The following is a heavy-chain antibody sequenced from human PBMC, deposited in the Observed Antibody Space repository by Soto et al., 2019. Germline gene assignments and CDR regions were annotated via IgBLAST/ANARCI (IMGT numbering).Heavy chain of an antibody. V-gene: IGHV3-74*01. CDR3: ARCTRYCSGGSCYLSHFDY. Sequence: PGGSLRLSCAASGFTFSSYWMHWVRQAPGKGLVWVSRINSDGSSTSYADSVKGRFTISRDNSKNTLYLQMNSLRAEDTALYYCARCTRYCSGGSCYLSHFDYWGQGTLVTVSS. CDR2: INSDGSST. D-gene: IGHD2-15*01. CDR1: GFTFSSYW. J-gene: IGHJ4*02.